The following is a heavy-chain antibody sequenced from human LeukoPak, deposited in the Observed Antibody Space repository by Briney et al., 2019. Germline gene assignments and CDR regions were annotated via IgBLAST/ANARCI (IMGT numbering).Heavy chain of an antibody. Sequence: SETLSLTCTVSGGSISSYYWSWIRQPPGKGLEWIGYIYYSGSTNYNPSLKSRVTISVDTSKNQFSLKLSSVTAADTAVYYCARDYGSGFDAFDIWGQGTMVTVSS. V-gene: IGHV4-59*12. CDR2: IYYSGST. CDR1: GGSISSYY. J-gene: IGHJ3*02. CDR3: ARDYGSGFDAFDI. D-gene: IGHD3-10*01.